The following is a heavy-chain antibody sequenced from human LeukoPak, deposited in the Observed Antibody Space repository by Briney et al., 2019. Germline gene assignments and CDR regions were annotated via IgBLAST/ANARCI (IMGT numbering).Heavy chain of an antibody. D-gene: IGHD2-15*01. V-gene: IGHV1-69*13. CDR3: ARARICSGGSCYSDPLDY. J-gene: IGHJ4*02. CDR2: IIPIFGTA. CDR1: GGTFSSYA. Sequence: SVKVSCKVSGGTFSSYAISWVRQAPGQGLEWMGGIIPIFGTANYAQKFQGRVTITADESTSTAYMELSSLRSEDTAVYYCARARICSGGSCYSDPLDYWGQGTLVTVSS.